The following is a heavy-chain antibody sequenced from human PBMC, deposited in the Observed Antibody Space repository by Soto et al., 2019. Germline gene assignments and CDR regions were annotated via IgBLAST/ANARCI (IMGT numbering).Heavy chain of an antibody. CDR3: ARLGYCSSTSCSGGGMDV. CDR2: TYYRSKWYN. V-gene: IGHV6-1*01. CDR1: GDSVSSNSAA. J-gene: IGHJ6*02. Sequence: LSLTCVISGDSVSSNSAAWNWIRQSPSRGLEWLGRTYYRSKWYNDYAVSVKSRITINPDTSKNQFSLQLNSVTPEDTAVYYCARLGYCSSTSCSGGGMDVWGQGTTVTVSS. D-gene: IGHD2-2*01.